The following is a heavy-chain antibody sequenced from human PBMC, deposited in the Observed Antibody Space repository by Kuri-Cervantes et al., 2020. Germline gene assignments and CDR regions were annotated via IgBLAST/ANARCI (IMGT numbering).Heavy chain of an antibody. CDR2: ISSSSSYI. D-gene: IGHD3-3*01. V-gene: IGHV3-21*01. J-gene: IGHJ4*02. CDR3: AKDRGSAYYDFWSGSPRYYFDY. CDR1: GFTFSSYS. Sequence: GESLKISCAASGFTFSSYSMNWVRQAPGKGLEWVSSISSSSSYIYYADSVKGRFTISRDNSKNTLYLQMNSLRAEDTAVYYCAKDRGSAYYDFWSGSPRYYFDYWGQGTLVTVSS.